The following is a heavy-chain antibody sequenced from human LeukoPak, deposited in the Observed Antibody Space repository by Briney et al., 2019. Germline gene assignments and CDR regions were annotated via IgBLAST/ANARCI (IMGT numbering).Heavy chain of an antibody. CDR3: ARLSGSSSGWLHGADAFDI. Sequence: ASVKVSCKASGGTFSSYAISWVRQAPGQGLEWMGRINPNSGGTNYAQKFQGRVTMTRDTSINTAYMELSRLRSDDTAVYYCARLSGSSSGWLHGADAFDIWGQGTMVTVSS. CDR2: INPNSGGT. CDR1: GGTFSSYA. D-gene: IGHD6-19*01. V-gene: IGHV1-2*06. J-gene: IGHJ3*02.